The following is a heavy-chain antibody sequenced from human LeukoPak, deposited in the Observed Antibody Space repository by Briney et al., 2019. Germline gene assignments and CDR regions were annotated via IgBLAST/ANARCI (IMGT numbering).Heavy chain of an antibody. CDR1: GGSFSGYY. CDR3: ARLPRRLWFGEFGGCYFDY. J-gene: IGHJ4*02. D-gene: IGHD3-10*01. V-gene: IGHV4-34*01. Sequence: PSETLSLTCAVYGGSFSGYYWSWIRQPPGKGLEWIGEINHSGSTNYNPSLKSRVTISVDTSKNQFSLKLSSVTAADTAVYYCARLPRRLWFGEFGGCYFDYWGRGTLVTVSS. CDR2: INHSGST.